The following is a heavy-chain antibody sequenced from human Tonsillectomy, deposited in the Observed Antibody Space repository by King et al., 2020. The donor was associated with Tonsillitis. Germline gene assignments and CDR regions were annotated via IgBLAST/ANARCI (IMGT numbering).Heavy chain of an antibody. CDR2: ISSSSGYI. CDR1: GFTFSSYT. V-gene: IGHV3-21*01. Sequence: QLVQSGGGLVKPGGSLRLSCAASGFTFSSYTMNWVRQAPGKGLEWGSSISSSSGYIYYADSVKGRFTISRDNAKNSLYLQMNSLRAEDTAVYYCARDGGYTYGSYYYWFDPWGQGTLVTVSS. J-gene: IGHJ5*02. D-gene: IGHD5-18*01. CDR3: ARDGGYTYGSYYYWFDP.